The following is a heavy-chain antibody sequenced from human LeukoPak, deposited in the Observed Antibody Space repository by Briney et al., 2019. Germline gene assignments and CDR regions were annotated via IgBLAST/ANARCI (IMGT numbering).Heavy chain of an antibody. CDR3: ARTVVAATPSLDY. CDR2: VYYTGNT. Sequence: SETLSLTCTVSGGSISSSSYYWTWIRQPPGKGLEWIGSVYYTGNTYYNPSLKSRVTISVDTSNKYFSLKLSSVTAADTAVYYCARTVVAATPSLDYWGQGTLVTVS. CDR1: GGSISSSSYY. V-gene: IGHV4-39*02. J-gene: IGHJ4*02. D-gene: IGHD2-15*01.